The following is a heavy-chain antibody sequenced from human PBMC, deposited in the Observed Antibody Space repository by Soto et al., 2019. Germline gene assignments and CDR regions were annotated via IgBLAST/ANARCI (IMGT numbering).Heavy chain of an antibody. J-gene: IGHJ5*02. V-gene: IGHV3-49*03. Sequence: GGSLRLSCTASGFTFGDYAMSWFRQAPGKGLEWVGFIRSKAYGGTTEYAASVKGRFTISRDDSKSIAYLQMNSLKTEDTAVYYCTTNYYGGYDNWFDPWGQGTLVTVSS. CDR3: TTNYYGGYDNWFDP. CDR1: GFTFGDYA. D-gene: IGHD3-10*01. CDR2: IRSKAYGGTT.